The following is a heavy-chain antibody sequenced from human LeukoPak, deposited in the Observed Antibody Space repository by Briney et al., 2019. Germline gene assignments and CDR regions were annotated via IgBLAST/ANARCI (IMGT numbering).Heavy chain of an antibody. CDR2: ISAYNGNT. CDR1: GYTFTSYG. D-gene: IGHD3-3*01. J-gene: IGHJ6*03. CDR3: ARCELRFLEWPSDMDV. Sequence: ASVKVSCKASGYTFTSYGISWVRQAPGQGLERMGWISAYNGNTNYAQKLQGRVTMTTDTSTSTAYMELRSLRSDDTAVYYCARCELRFLEWPSDMDVWGKGTTVTVSS. V-gene: IGHV1-18*01.